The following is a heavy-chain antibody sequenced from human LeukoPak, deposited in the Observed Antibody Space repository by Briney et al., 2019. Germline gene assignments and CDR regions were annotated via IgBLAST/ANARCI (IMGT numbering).Heavy chain of an antibody. CDR2: IYSGGST. V-gene: IGHV3-53*01. D-gene: IGHD6-19*01. CDR3: ARDHGRIAVAGPYYYYGMDV. Sequence: GGSLRLSCAASGVTFSDYSLNWVRQAPGKGLEWVSVIYSGGSTYYADSVKGRLTISRDNSKNTLYLQMNSLRAEDTAVYYCARDHGRIAVAGPYYYYGMDVWGQATTVTVSS. CDR1: GVTFSDYS. J-gene: IGHJ6*02.